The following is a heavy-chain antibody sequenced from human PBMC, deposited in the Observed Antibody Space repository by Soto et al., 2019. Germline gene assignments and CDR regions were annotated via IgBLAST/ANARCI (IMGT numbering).Heavy chain of an antibody. J-gene: IGHJ1*01. V-gene: IGHV3-23*01. CDR2: VSGSGDKT. Sequence: EVQLLESGGGLVQPGGSLRLSCSASGFTFSSYAMSWVRQAPGKGLEWVSAVSGSGDKTYYAASVKGRFTISRDNSKNTFYLQMNSLRAEDTAVYYCAKDGDGYSYAEYFQHWGQGTLVTVSS. CDR1: GFTFSSYA. CDR3: AKDGDGYSYAEYFQH. D-gene: IGHD5-18*01.